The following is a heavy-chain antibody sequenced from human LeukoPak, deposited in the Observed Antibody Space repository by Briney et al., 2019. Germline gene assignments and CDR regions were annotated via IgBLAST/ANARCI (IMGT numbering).Heavy chain of an antibody. V-gene: IGHV4-61*01. CDR1: GASVSSGSYY. CDR3: ARGSRGYSYG. CDR2: IYYSGSP. Sequence: PSETLSLTCTVSGASVSSGSYYWSWIRQPPGKGLEWIGYIYYSGSPNYNPSLKSRVTISVDTSKNQFSLKVSSVTAADTAVYYCARGSRGYSYGWGQGTLVTVSS. D-gene: IGHD5-18*01. J-gene: IGHJ4*02.